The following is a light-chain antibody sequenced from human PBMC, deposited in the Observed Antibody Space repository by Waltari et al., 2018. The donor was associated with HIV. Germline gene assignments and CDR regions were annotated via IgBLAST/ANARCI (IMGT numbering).Light chain of an antibody. CDR2: AAS. V-gene: IGKV1-9*01. Sequence: GDRVTITCRDSQGISSHLAWYQQSPGKSPKLLIYAASTLQGGVPSRFSGRGSGTEFTLTNSSLHPEDSATYYCQQFQSYPLTFGQGTRLEIK. J-gene: IGKJ5*01. CDR3: QQFQSYPLT. CDR1: QGISSH.